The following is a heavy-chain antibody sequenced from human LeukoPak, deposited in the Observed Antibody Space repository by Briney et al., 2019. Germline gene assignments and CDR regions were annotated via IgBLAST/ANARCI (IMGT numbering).Heavy chain of an antibody. V-gene: IGHV3-7*03. J-gene: IGHJ4*02. Sequence: GGSLRLSCAASGFTFSNYWMTWVRQAPGKGLEWVANIKQDGRETYYVDSVRGRFTISRDTAKNSLCLQMNSLRVDDTAVYYCARGVHSFDRWGQGTLVTVS. D-gene: IGHD3-10*01. CDR3: ARGVHSFDR. CDR2: IKQDGRET. CDR1: GFTFSNYW.